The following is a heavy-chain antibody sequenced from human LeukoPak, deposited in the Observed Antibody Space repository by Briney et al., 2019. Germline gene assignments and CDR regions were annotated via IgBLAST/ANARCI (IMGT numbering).Heavy chain of an antibody. CDR3: ASQRDGHDY. CDR2: IHHRGST. J-gene: IGHJ4*02. Sequence: PSETLSLTCGVSDAALSGYQWSWIRQSPGKGLEWIGEIHHRGSTTYNPSLKSRVTISVDTSKNQFSLKLSSVTAADTAVYYCASQRDGHDYWGQGTLVTVSS. V-gene: IGHV4-34*01. D-gene: IGHD5-24*01. CDR1: DAALSGYQ.